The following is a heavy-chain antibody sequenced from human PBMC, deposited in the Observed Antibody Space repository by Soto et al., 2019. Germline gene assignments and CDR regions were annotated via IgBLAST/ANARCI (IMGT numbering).Heavy chain of an antibody. CDR3: ARQIYDSDTGPNFQYYFDS. V-gene: IGHV4-31*03. D-gene: IGHD3-22*01. CDR1: GGSVSGGGYY. CDR2: IYYSGST. J-gene: IGHJ4*02. Sequence: SETLSLTCTVSGGSVSGGGYYWSWIRQHPGKGLEWIGHIYYSGSTYYNPSLKSRVTISVDTSKNQFSLKLSSVTAADTAVYYCARQIYDSDTGPNFQYYFDSWGQGTPVTVSS.